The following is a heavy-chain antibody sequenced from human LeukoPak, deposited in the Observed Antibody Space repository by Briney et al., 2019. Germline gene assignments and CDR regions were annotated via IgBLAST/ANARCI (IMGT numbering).Heavy chain of an antibody. J-gene: IGHJ3*02. D-gene: IGHD1-7*01. CDR3: ARDNRGWNYGNAFDI. CDR1: GFTFSSYA. CDR2: IFSDGGNK. V-gene: IGHV3-30*04. Sequence: PGRSLRLSCAASGFTFSSYALHWVRQAPGKGLEWVADIFSDGGNKYYADSVKGRFTVSKDDSKNTLYLQLNSLRVEDTAVYYCARDNRGWNYGNAFDIWGLGTMVAVSS.